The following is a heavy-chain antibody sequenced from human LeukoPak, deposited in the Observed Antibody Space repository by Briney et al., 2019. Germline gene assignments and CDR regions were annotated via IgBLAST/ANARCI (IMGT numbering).Heavy chain of an antibody. J-gene: IGHJ4*02. D-gene: IGHD3-9*01. CDR1: LFTFGNYA. Sequence: PGGSLRLSCAASLFTFGNYAMTWVRQAPGKGLEWVSAISSNADHTFYADSVKGRFTISRDNSKNTVYLQMSSLRAEDTAVYYCARDPATSGFYDILTGYPFFDNWGQGTLVTVSS. V-gene: IGHV3-23*01. CDR2: ISSNADHT. CDR3: ARDPATSGFYDILTGYPFFDN.